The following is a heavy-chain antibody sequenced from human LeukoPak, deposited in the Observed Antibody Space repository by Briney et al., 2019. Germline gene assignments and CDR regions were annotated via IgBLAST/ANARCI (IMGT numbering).Heavy chain of an antibody. CDR2: INHSGST. J-gene: IGHJ4*02. V-gene: IGHV4-34*01. CDR3: ARMRLLWFGELLYPYFDY. CDR1: GGSFSGYY. Sequence: NPSETLSLTCAVYGGSFSGYYWSWIRQPPGKGLEWIGEINHSGSTNYNPSLKSRVTISVDTSKNQFPLKLSSVTAADTAVYYCARMRLLWFGELLYPYFDYWGQGTLVTVSS. D-gene: IGHD3-10*01.